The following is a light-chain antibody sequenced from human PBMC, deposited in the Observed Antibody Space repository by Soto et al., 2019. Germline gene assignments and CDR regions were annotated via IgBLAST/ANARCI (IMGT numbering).Light chain of an antibody. J-gene: IGKJ2*01. CDR2: AAS. CDR3: QQSYSLPS. CDR1: QNIRNY. Sequence: DIRMTQSPSSLSGFVGDRVAITCRASQNIRNYLNWYQHIPGKAPRLLIYAASNLQSGVPSRFTGSGSGTDFTLTITDLQSEDFATYYCQQSYSLPSFGQGTKVEIK. V-gene: IGKV1-39*01.